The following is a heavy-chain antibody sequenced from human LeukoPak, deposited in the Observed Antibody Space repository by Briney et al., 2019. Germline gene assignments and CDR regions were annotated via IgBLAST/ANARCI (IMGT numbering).Heavy chain of an antibody. Sequence: PGGSLRLSCAASGFTFRSYWMHWVRQAPGKGLVWVSRINSDGRNTSYADSVKGRFTISRDNAKNTLYLQMNSLRAEDTAVYYCAELGTTMIGGVWGKGTTVTISS. CDR2: INSDGRNT. CDR1: GFTFRSYW. CDR3: AELGTTMIGGV. V-gene: IGHV3-74*01. J-gene: IGHJ6*04. D-gene: IGHD3-10*02.